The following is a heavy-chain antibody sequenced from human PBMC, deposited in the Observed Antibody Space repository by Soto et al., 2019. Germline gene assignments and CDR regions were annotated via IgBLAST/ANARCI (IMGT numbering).Heavy chain of an antibody. Sequence: QVQLQQWGAGLLKPSETLSLTCDVYGGSFSGYCWSWVSQPPGKGLEWIGEINHSGSTNYNPSLKSRVTISVDTSKNQFSLKLSSVTAADTAVYYCARMKIMIPVGDGYYGMDVWGQGTTVTVSS. D-gene: IGHD3-22*01. CDR1: GGSFSGYC. J-gene: IGHJ6*02. CDR2: INHSGST. CDR3: ARMKIMIPVGDGYYGMDV. V-gene: IGHV4-34*01.